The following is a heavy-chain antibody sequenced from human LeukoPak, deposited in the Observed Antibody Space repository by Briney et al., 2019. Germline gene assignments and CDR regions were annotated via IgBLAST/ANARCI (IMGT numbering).Heavy chain of an antibody. D-gene: IGHD6-19*01. CDR1: GGSFSGYY. CDR3: ARRWRAVAGRIDY. J-gene: IGHJ4*02. Sequence: SETLSLTCAVYGGSFSGYYWSWIRQPPGKGLEWIGEINHSGSTNYNPSLKSRVTISVDTSKNQSSLKLSSVTAADTAVYYCARRWRAVAGRIDYWGQGTLVTVSS. V-gene: IGHV4-34*01. CDR2: INHSGST.